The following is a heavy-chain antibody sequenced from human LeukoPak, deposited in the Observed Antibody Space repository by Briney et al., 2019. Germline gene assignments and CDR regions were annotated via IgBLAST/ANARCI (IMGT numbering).Heavy chain of an antibody. CDR2: ISTYNDNT. CDR1: GYTFTSYD. Sequence: GASVKVSCKASGYTFTSYDIGWVRQAPGQGLEWMGWISTYNDNTHYAQKLQGRVTITADESTSTAYMELSSLRSEDTAVYYCARAYYYDSSGYLSLGYYYGMDVWGQGTTVTVSS. CDR3: ARAYYYDSSGYLSLGYYYGMDV. V-gene: IGHV1-18*01. J-gene: IGHJ6*02. D-gene: IGHD3-22*01.